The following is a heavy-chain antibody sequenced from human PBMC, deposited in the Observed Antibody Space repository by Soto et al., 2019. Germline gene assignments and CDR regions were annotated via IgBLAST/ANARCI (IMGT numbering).Heavy chain of an antibody. CDR2: IYYSGST. J-gene: IGHJ6*03. Sequence: SETLSLTCTVSGGSISSSSYYWGWIRQPPGKGLEWIGSIYYSGSTYYNPSLKSRITISVDTSKNQFSLKLSSVTAADTAVYYCARHPKSRRITIFGVVKSTPGYYYYMDVWGKGTTVTVSS. V-gene: IGHV4-39*01. CDR3: ARHPKSRRITIFGVVKSTPGYYYYMDV. CDR1: GGSISSSSYY. D-gene: IGHD3-3*01.